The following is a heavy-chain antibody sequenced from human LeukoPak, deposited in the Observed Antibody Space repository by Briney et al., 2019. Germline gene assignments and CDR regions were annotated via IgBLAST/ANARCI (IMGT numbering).Heavy chain of an antibody. Sequence: PGGSLRLSCAASGFTFSNAWMSWVRQPPGKGLEWIGAINYSGSTYYNPSLKSRVTISVDTSKNQISLKLNSVTAADTAMYYCARHGDLLSPFQTWGQGTLVTVSS. D-gene: IGHD2-21*02. CDR3: ARHGDLLSPFQT. CDR2: INYSGST. V-gene: IGHV4-34*01. CDR1: GFTFSNAW. J-gene: IGHJ5*02.